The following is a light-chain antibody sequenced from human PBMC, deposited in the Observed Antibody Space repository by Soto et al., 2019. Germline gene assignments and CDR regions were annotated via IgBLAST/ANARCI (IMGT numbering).Light chain of an antibody. CDR2: TAC. J-gene: IGKJ1*01. Sequence: DIQIMQSPSTLFVSVGDSDTLTCRASQTISSWSAWQQKQARTAPKLMIYTACTLKSGVASRFSGSGAAKEFTLTISSVQDDDFVNYYRQYCNSHSEAFGQGTKV. V-gene: IGKV1-5*03. CDR1: QTISSW. CDR3: QYCNSHSEA.